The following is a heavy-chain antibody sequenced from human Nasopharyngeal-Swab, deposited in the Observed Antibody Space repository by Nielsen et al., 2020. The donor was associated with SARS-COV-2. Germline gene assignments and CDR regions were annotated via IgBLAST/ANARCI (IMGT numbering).Heavy chain of an antibody. CDR3: ARGGLFEVAYYGMDV. V-gene: IGHV1-46*01. CDR2: INPSGGST. Sequence: WLRQAPGQGLEWMGIINPSGGSTSYAQKFQGRVTMTRDTSTSTVYMELSSLRSEDTAVYYCARGGLFEVAYYGMDVWGQGTTVTVSS. D-gene: IGHD3-3*01. J-gene: IGHJ6*02.